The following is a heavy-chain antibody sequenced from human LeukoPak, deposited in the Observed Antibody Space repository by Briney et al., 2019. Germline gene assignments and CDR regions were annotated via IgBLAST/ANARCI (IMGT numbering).Heavy chain of an antibody. J-gene: IGHJ4*02. CDR3: ARGRYYSGTMCYYDSSGPYYFDY. Sequence: ASVKVSCKASGYTFTGYYMHWVRQAPGQGLEWMGWINPNSGGTNYARKFQGRVTMTRDTSISTAYMELSRLRSDDTAVYYCARGRYYSGTMCYYDSSGPYYFDYWGQGTLVTVSS. CDR2: INPNSGGT. CDR1: GYTFTGYY. V-gene: IGHV1-2*02. D-gene: IGHD3-22*01.